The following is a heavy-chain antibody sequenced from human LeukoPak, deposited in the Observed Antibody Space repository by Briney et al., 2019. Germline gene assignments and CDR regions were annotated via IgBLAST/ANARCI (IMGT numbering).Heavy chain of an antibody. V-gene: IGHV3-30-3*01. J-gene: IGHJ4*02. CDR3: ARGRGAYPVVTRNDY. CDR2: ISYDGNNE. D-gene: IGHD4-23*01. CDR1: GFTFSSYA. Sequence: PGGSLRLSCAASGFTFSSYAMHWVRQAPGKGLEWVAVISYDGNNEYFADSVKGRFTISRDNSKNTLYLQMNSLRADDTAVYYCARGRGAYPVVTRNDYWGQGTLVTVSS.